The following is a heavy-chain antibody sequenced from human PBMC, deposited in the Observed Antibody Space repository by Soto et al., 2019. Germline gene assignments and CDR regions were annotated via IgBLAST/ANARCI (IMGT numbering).Heavy chain of an antibody. D-gene: IGHD1-1*01. CDR3: ARDRGTDPLYEMDV. J-gene: IGHJ6*02. CDR1: GYTFTSFY. Sequence: QVQLVQSGAEVRKPGASVKISCKASGYTFTSFYMHWVRQAPGQGLEWMGLINPSGGRTSYPQKFQGRITLTRDTSTSTGNMELSSLRSEDTAVYYCARDRGTDPLYEMDVWGPGTTVTVSS. V-gene: IGHV1-46*01. CDR2: INPSGGRT.